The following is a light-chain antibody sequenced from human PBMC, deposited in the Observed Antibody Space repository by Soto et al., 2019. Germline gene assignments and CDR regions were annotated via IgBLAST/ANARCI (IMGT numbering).Light chain of an antibody. J-gene: IGLJ1*01. CDR2: SYN. V-gene: IGLV1-44*01. CDR1: TSNIGSTT. Sequence: SVLTQPPSASGTPGQRVTISCSGSTSNIGSTTVNWYQQLPGTAPKLLIYSYNQRPSGVPDRFSGSKSGTSASLAISGLQSEDEADYYCAAWDDSLNGYVFGTGTKVTVL. CDR3: AAWDDSLNGYV.